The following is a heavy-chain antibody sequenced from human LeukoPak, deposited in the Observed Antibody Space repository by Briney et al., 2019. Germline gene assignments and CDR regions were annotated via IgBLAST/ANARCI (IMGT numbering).Heavy chain of an antibody. CDR1: GGSISSSSYY. CDR3: ARLIVVVPAAMLGKHPIDY. V-gene: IGHV4-39*01. CDR2: IYYSGST. Sequence: PSETLSLTCTVSGGSISSSSYYWGWIRQPPGKGLEWIGSIYYSGSTYYNPSLKSRVTISVDTSKNQFSLKLSSVTAADTAVYYCARLIVVVPAAMLGKHPIDYWGQGTLVTVSS. D-gene: IGHD2-2*01. J-gene: IGHJ4*02.